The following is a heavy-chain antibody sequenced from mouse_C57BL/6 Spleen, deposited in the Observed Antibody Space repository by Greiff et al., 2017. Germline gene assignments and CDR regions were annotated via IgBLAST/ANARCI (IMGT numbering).Heavy chain of an antibody. Sequence: QVQLKQSGPGLVQPSQSLSITCTVSGFSLTSYGVHWVRQSPGKGLEWLGVIWRGGSTDYTAAFMSRLSITKDNSKSQVFFKMNSLQADDTAIYYWAKKDVAGTGRYFDVWGTGTTVTVSS. CDR1: GFSLTSYG. CDR2: IWRGGST. CDR3: AKKDVAGTGRYFDV. V-gene: IGHV2-5*01. J-gene: IGHJ1*03. D-gene: IGHD4-1*01.